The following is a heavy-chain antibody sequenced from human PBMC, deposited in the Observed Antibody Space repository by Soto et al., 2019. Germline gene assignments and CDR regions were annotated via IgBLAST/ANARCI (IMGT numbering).Heavy chain of an antibody. J-gene: IGHJ4*02. CDR2: INAGNGNT. V-gene: IGHV1-3*05. CDR1: GYTFTGYA. CDR3: ARAGAVAAAFDY. D-gene: IGHD6-19*01. Sequence: QVQLVQSGAEEKKPGASVKVSCKASGYTFTGYAMHWVRQAPGQRLEWMGWINAGNGNTKYSQKFQGRVTITRDTSASTAYMELSSLRSEDTVVYYCARAGAVAAAFDYWGQGTLVTVSS.